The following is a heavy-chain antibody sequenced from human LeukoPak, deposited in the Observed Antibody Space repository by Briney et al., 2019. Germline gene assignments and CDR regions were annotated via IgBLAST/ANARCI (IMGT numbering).Heavy chain of an antibody. CDR2: INHSGST. J-gene: IGHJ6*02. D-gene: IGHD2/OR15-2a*01. CDR3: ARDRIYGMDV. CDR1: GGSFSGYY. V-gene: IGHV4-34*09. Sequence: PSETLSLTCAVYGGSFSGYYWSWIRQPPGKGLEWMGEINHSGSTYYNPSLKSRVTISVDTSKNQFSLKLSSVTAADTAVYYCARDRIYGMDVWGQGTTVTVSS.